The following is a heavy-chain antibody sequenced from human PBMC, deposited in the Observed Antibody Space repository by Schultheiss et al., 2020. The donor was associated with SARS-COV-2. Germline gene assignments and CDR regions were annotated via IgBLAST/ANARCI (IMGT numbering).Heavy chain of an antibody. CDR2: IYYSGST. J-gene: IGHJ4*02. CDR3: ARVFRTQYSGYDYGLDY. Sequence: GSLRLSCTVSGGSISSYYWSWIRQPPGKGLEWIGSIYYSGSTNYNPSLKSRVTISVDTSKNQFSLKLSSVTAADTAVYYCARVFRTQYSGYDYGLDYWGQGTLVTVSS. V-gene: IGHV4-59*12. D-gene: IGHD5-12*01. CDR1: GGSISSYY.